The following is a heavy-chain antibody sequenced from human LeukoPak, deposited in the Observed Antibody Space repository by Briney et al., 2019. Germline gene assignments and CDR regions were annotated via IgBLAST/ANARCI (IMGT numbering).Heavy chain of an antibody. CDR1: GYTFTGYY. CDR3: ARAIYDFWSGFPIY. J-gene: IGHJ4*02. CDR2: INPNSGGT. D-gene: IGHD3-3*01. V-gene: IGHV1-2*02. Sequence: ASVKVSCKASGYTFTGYYVHWVRQAPGQGLEWMGWINPNSGGTNYAQKFQGRVTMTRDTSISTAYMELSRLRSDDTGVYYCARAIYDFWSGFPIYWGQGTLVTVSS.